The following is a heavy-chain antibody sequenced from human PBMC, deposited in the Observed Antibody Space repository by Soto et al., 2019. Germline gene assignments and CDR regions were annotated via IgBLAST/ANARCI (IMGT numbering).Heavy chain of an antibody. CDR3: AREDYYDTGHYVV. CDR1: GRSMSGYY. CDR2: IYTSGTT. D-gene: IGHD3-22*01. Sequence: PSETLSLTCTVSGRSMSGYYWSWIRQPAGERLEWIGRIYTSGTTDFNPSPKGRVTMSVDTSKNQFSLKLTSVTAADTALYYCAREDYYDTGHYVVWGHGTQVTVSS. J-gene: IGHJ4*01. V-gene: IGHV4-4*07.